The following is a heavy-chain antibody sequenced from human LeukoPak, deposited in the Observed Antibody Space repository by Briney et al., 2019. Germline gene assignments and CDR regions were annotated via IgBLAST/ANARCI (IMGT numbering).Heavy chain of an antibody. CDR1: GVSFSGYY. CDR3: ARGGDYYVSSGYYYYFDY. Sequence: PSETLSLTCAVYGVSFSGYYWSWIRQPPGKGLEWIGEINHSGSTNYNPSLKSRVTISVDTSKNQFSLKLSSVTAADTAVYYCARGGDYYVSSGYYYYFDYWGQGTLVTVSS. J-gene: IGHJ4*02. D-gene: IGHD3-22*01. V-gene: IGHV4-34*01. CDR2: INHSGST.